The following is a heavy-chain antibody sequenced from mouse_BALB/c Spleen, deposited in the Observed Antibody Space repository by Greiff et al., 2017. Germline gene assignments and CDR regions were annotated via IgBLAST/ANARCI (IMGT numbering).Heavy chain of an antibody. V-gene: IGHV5-17*02. J-gene: IGHJ1*01. D-gene: IGHD2-10*02. CDR3: ARRAKYGNYRGYFDV. CDR1: GFTFSSFG. Sequence: EVQRVESGGGLVQPGGSRKLSCAASGFTFSSFGMHWVRQAPEKGLEWVAYISSGSSTIYYADTVKGRFTISRDNPKNTLFLQMTSLRSEDTAMYYCARRAKYGNYRGYFDVWGAGTTVTVSS. CDR2: ISSGSSTI.